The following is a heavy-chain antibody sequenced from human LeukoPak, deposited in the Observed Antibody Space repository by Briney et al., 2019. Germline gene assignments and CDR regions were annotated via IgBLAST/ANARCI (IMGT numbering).Heavy chain of an antibody. J-gene: IGHJ4*02. CDR2: INHSGST. D-gene: IGHD2-2*03. V-gene: IGHV4-34*01. CDR1: GGSFSGYY. Sequence: SETLSLTCAVYGGSFSGYYWSWIRQPPGKGLEWIGEINHSGSTNYNPSLKSRVTISVDTSKNQFSLKLSSVTAADTAVYYCARESGYCSSTRCEGHYWGQGTLVTVSS. CDR3: ARESGYCSSTRCEGHY.